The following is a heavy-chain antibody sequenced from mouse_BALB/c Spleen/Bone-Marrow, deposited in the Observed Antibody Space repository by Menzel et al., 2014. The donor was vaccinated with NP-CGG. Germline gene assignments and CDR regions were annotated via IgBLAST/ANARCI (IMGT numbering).Heavy chain of an antibody. V-gene: IGHV14-3*02. CDR2: IDPANGNT. CDR3: ALLLRYYAMDY. CDR1: GFNIKDTY. D-gene: IGHD1-1*01. J-gene: IGHJ4*01. Sequence: EVQLQQSGAELVKPGASVKLSCTASGFNIKDTYMHWVKQRPEQGLEWIGRIDPANGNTKYDPKFQGKATITADTSSNTAYLQFSSLTSEDTAVYYCALLLRYYAMDYWGQGTSVTVSS.